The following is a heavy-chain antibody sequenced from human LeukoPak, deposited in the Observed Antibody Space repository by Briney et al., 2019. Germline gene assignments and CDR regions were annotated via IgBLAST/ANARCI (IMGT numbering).Heavy chain of an antibody. D-gene: IGHD3/OR15-3a*01. J-gene: IGHJ4*01. CDR3: ARWNYDIWTGHRYFDY. V-gene: IGHV4-59*01. CDR1: GDSIRGFY. Sequence: SEALSLTCNVSGDSIRGFYWGWIRQPPGKGLEWIGYFDYSGGSNYNPALESRVIISVDTSKNQFSLKLRSLTAADTAVYYCARWNYDIWTGHRYFDYWGQGTLVIVSS. CDR2: FDYSGGS.